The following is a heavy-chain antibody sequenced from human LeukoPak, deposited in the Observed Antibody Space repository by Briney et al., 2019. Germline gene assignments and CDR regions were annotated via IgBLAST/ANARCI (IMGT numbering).Heavy chain of an antibody. J-gene: IGHJ4*02. Sequence: GGSLRLSCVASGVISSSYWMSWGCQAPGTGLKWVGSIKQDGSEKYYVDSVKGRFTISRDNAKNSLYLPMNGLRAEDGAVYYCARKPLRYFGWLNDYWGQGTLVSVSS. CDR1: GVISSSYW. CDR2: IKQDGSEK. CDR3: ARKPLRYFGWLNDY. D-gene: IGHD3-9*01. V-gene: IGHV3-7*03.